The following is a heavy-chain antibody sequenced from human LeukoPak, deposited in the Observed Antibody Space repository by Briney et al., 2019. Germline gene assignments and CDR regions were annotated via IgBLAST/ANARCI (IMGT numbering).Heavy chain of an antibody. CDR3: ARGGAGSYYGTTFDP. CDR2: IYYSGST. V-gene: IGHV4-30-4*01. D-gene: IGHD3-10*01. Sequence: PSETLSLTCTVSGGSISSGDYYWSWIRQPPGKGLERIGYIYYSGSTYYNPSLKSRVTISVDTSKNQFSLKLSSVTAADTAVYYCARGGAGSYYGTTFDPWGQGTLVTVSS. J-gene: IGHJ5*02. CDR1: GGSISSGDYY.